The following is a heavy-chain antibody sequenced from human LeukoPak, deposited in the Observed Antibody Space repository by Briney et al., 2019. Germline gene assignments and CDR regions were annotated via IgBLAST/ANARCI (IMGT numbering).Heavy chain of an antibody. V-gene: IGHV4-34*01. CDR2: INHSGST. CDR1: GGSFSGYY. D-gene: IGHD6-13*01. CDR3: ARAHSSLDAFDI. Sequence: SETLSLTCAVYGGSFSGYYWSWIRRPPGKGLEWIGEINHSGSTNYNPSLKSRVTISVDTSKNQFSLKLSSVTAADTAVYYCARAHSSLDAFDIWGQGTMVTVSS. J-gene: IGHJ3*02.